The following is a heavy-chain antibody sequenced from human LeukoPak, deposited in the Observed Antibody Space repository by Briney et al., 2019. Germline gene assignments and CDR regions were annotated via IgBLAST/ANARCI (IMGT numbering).Heavy chain of an antibody. J-gene: IGHJ4*02. CDR3: ARDIYYGSGTYYTF. CDR2: ISAYNGNT. D-gene: IGHD3-10*01. V-gene: IGHV1-18*01. CDR1: GGTFSSYG. Sequence: ASVKVSCKASGGTFSSYGISWVRQAPGQGLEWMGWISAYNGNTNYAQRLQGRVTMTTDTSTSTAYLELRSLTSDDTAVYYCARDIYYGSGTYYTFWGQGTLVTVSS.